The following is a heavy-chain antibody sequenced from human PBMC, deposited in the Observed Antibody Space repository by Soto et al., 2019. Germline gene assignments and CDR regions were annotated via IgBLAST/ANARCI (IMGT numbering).Heavy chain of an antibody. CDR3: AICLQGSGSRGKWSVA. Sequence: ASVKVSCKAAGYTFTNYGISWVRQAPGQGLEWMGWIVTYNGNTQSTQKLQGRVTMTTDTSTSTAYMELRSLRSDDTAVYYCAICLQGSGSRGKWSVAWREATLVSVSP. CDR1: GYTFTNYG. CDR2: IVTYNGNT. D-gene: IGHD1-26*01. J-gene: IGHJ5*02. V-gene: IGHV1-18*01.